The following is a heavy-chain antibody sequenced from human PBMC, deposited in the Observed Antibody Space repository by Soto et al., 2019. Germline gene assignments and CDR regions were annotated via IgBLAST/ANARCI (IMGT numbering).Heavy chain of an antibody. V-gene: IGHV1-69*01. CDR1: GGTFSSYR. D-gene: IGHD6-13*01. CDR2: IVPIYRTA. CDR3: VRDSGAKLSSS. J-gene: IGHJ4*02. Sequence: QVQLVQSGAEVKKPGSSVKVSCKASGGTFSSYRINWVRQAPGQGLEWVGEIVPIYRTADYAQKFQGRVTITADESARTSYMELRSLKSQDTAVYYCVRDSGAKLSSSWGQGTLVTVSS.